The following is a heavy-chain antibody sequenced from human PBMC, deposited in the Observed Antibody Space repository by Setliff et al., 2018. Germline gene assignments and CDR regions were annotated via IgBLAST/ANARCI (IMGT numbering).Heavy chain of an antibody. J-gene: IGHJ4*02. V-gene: IGHV4-59*01. Sequence: PSETLSLTCSASGGSISSSYWTWIRQPPGKGLEWIGYIYSSGSSNYNPSLKSRVTISVDTSKNQFSLRLSSVTAADTAVYYCARAPLESGYYYGQGHYFDYWGQGTLVTVSS. CDR1: GGSISSSY. D-gene: IGHD5-18*01. CDR2: IYSSGSS. CDR3: ARAPLESGYYYGQGHYFDY.